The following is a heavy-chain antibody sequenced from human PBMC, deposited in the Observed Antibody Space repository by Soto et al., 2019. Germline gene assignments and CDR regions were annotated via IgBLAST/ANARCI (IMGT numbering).Heavy chain of an antibody. CDR2: ISDSGST. V-gene: IGHV4-30-4*01. Sequence: SETLSLTCTVSGGSVTSDEDYWTWIRQSPGKGLEWIGYISDSGSTGYNPSLKTRLSMSVDRSKNQFTLRLTSVTAADTAVYFCATESGSTYGYFDHWGQGTQVTAPQ. J-gene: IGHJ4*02. CDR3: ATESGSTYGYFDH. CDR1: GGSVTSDEDY. D-gene: IGHD5-18*01.